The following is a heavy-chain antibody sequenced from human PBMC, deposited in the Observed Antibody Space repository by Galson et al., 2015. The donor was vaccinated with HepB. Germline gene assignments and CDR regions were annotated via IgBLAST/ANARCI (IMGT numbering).Heavy chain of an antibody. CDR2: LNPSSGNT. V-gene: IGHV1-8*01. CDR3: AGGLRYFDWLP. J-gene: IGHJ5*02. D-gene: IGHD3-9*01. CDR1: GYTFTSYD. Sequence: SVKVSCKASGYTFTSYDINWVRQATGQGLEWMGWLNPSSGNTGYAQKFQGRVTMTRDTSISTAYMELSSLRSEDTAVYYCAGGLRYFDWLPWGRGTLVTVSS.